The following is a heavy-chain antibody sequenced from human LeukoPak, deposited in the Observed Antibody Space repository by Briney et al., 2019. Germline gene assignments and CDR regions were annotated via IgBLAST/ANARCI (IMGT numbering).Heavy chain of an antibody. CDR2: IYSNGTT. D-gene: IGHD1-14*01. Sequence: SETLSLTCTLFGGSISIGDYKWSWIRQSPGKGLEWIGYIYSNGTTFSNPSLKSRLTISISTSRNQFSLKLSSVTAADTAVYYCAKTGWRGGGTFNEFDPWGQGTLVTVSS. CDR1: GGSISIGDYK. J-gene: IGHJ5*02. CDR3: AKTGWRGGGTFNEFDP. V-gene: IGHV4-30-4*01.